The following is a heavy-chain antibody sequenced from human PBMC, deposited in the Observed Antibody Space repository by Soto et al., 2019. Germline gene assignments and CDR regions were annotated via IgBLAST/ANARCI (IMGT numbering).Heavy chain of an antibody. V-gene: IGHV5-51*01. D-gene: IGHD2-15*01. Sequence: GESLKISCKGSGYSFNNYWIGWVRQMPGKGLEWRGIIYPGDSETKYSPSFQGQVTISTDKSTSTPYLQLSSLKASDAAMYYCARHRVGYCSGGNCYDFDYWGQGTLVTVSS. J-gene: IGHJ4*02. CDR3: ARHRVGYCSGGNCYDFDY. CDR1: GYSFNNYW. CDR2: IYPGDSET.